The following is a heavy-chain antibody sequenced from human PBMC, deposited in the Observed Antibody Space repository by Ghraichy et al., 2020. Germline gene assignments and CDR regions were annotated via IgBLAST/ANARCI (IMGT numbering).Heavy chain of an antibody. J-gene: IGHJ4*02. Sequence: SCAASGFTFNTYGMNWVRQAPGKGLEWISHISSSGGPIYYADSVRGRFTISRDNAKNSLFLEMNNLRDEDTAVYYCVRGTVDYWGQGTVVTVSS. CDR2: ISSSGGPI. CDR1: GFTFNTYG. CDR3: VRGTVDY. V-gene: IGHV3-48*02.